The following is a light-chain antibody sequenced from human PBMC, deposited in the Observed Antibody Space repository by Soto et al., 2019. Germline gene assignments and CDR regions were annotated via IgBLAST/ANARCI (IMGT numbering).Light chain of an antibody. J-gene: IGLJ3*02. CDR2: LEGSGSY. Sequence: QLVLTQSSSASASLGSSVKLTCTLSSGHSSYIIAWHQQQPGKAPRYLLKLEGSGSYNKGSGVPDRFSGSSSGADRYLTISNLQLEDEADYYCETWESNTHTVFGGGTKLTVL. CDR1: SGHSSYI. V-gene: IGLV4-60*02. CDR3: ETWESNTHTV.